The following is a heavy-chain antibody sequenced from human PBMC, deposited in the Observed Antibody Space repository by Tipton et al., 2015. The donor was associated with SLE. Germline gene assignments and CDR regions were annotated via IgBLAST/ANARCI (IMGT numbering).Heavy chain of an antibody. D-gene: IGHD1-26*01. CDR3: ARDVGAVSWGV. Sequence: TLSLTCTVSGGSISNYYWSWIRQPPGKGLELIGYIYYSGSTKYNPSLKSRVTISVDTSKNQFSLKLSSVTAADTAVYYCARDVGAVSWGVWGKGTTVTVSS. CDR2: IYYSGST. CDR1: GGSISNYY. J-gene: IGHJ6*04. V-gene: IGHV4-59*01.